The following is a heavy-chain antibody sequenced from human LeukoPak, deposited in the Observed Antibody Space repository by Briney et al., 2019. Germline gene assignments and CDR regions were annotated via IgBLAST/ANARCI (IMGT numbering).Heavy chain of an antibody. J-gene: IGHJ4*02. D-gene: IGHD5-12*01. CDR2: ISYDGSNK. Sequence: GGSLRLSCAASGFTFSSYGMHWVRQAPGKGLEWLAVISYDGSNKYYADSVKGRFTISGDNSKNTLYLQMNSLRAEDTAVYYCAKDRGYSGYDWVNYFDYWGQGTLVTVSS. V-gene: IGHV3-30*18. CDR1: GFTFSSYG. CDR3: AKDRGYSGYDWVNYFDY.